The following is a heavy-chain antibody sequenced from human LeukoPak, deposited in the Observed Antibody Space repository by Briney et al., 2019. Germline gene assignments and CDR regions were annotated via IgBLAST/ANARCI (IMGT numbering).Heavy chain of an antibody. Sequence: SETLSLTCTVSGGSITSSIYFWGWIRQPPGKGLEWIGSIYYSGSTYYNPSLKSRVTIFVDTSKNQFSLKLTSVTAADTALYYCARRDDHGGYIDYWGQGTLVTVSS. CDR3: ARRDDHGGYIDY. V-gene: IGHV4-39*01. CDR2: IYYSGST. J-gene: IGHJ4*02. D-gene: IGHD4-23*01. CDR1: GGSITSSIYF.